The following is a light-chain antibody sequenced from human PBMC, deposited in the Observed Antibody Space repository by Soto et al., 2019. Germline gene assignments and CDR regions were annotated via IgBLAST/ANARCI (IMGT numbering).Light chain of an antibody. CDR2: SNN. CDR1: SSNIGAGYD. V-gene: IGLV1-40*01. Sequence: QSVLTQPPSVSGAPGQTVTISCIGGSSNIGAGYDVHWYQHLPETAPKLLIYSNNNRPSGVSDRFSGSKSGTSTSLAITGLQAEDEGDYYCQSYDSSLSGPVFGGGTKLTVL. J-gene: IGLJ3*02. CDR3: QSYDSSLSGPV.